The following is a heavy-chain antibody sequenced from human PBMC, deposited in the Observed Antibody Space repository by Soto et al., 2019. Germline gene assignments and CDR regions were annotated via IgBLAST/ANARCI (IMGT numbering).Heavy chain of an antibody. CDR1: GGSFSGYY. Sequence: SETLSLTCAVYGGSFSGYYWSWIRQPPGKGLEWIGEINHSGSTNYNPSLKSRVTISVDTSKNQFSLKLSSVTAADTAVYYCARRAVRGVRGYYYYYYGMDVWGQGTTVTVSS. D-gene: IGHD3-10*01. CDR2: INHSGST. CDR3: ARRAVRGVRGYYYYYYGMDV. V-gene: IGHV4-34*01. J-gene: IGHJ6*02.